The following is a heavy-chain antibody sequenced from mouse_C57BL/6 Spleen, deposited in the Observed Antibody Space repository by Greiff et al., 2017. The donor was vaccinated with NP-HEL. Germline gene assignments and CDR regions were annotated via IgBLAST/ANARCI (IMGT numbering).Heavy chain of an antibody. D-gene: IGHD1-1*01. CDR3: ARPGTTPFMDY. CDR2: ISSGSSTI. J-gene: IGHJ4*01. V-gene: IGHV5-17*01. CDR1: GFTFSDYG. Sequence: EVMLVESGGGLVKPGGSLKLSCAASGFTFSDYGMHWVRQAPEKGLEWVAYISSGSSTIYYADTVKGRFTISRDNAKNTLFLQMTSLRSEDTAMYYCARPGTTPFMDYWGQGTSVTVSS.